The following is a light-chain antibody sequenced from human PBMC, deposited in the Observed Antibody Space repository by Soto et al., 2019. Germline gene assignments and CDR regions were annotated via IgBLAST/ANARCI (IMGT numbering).Light chain of an antibody. V-gene: IGLV2-14*01. Sequence: QSVLTQPASVSGSPGQSITISCTGTSSDVGGYNYVSWYQQHPDKAPKLMIYVVSNRPSGVSNRFSGSKSGNTASLTISGLQAEDEADYYCSSYTSSYTPYVFGTGTKVTVL. J-gene: IGLJ1*01. CDR3: SSYTSSYTPYV. CDR1: SSDVGGYNY. CDR2: VVS.